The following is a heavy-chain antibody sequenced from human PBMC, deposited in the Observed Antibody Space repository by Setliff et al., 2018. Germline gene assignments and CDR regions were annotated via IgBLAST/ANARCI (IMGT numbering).Heavy chain of an antibody. CDR3: ATLLANYGSGMDV. D-gene: IGHD3-10*01. Sequence: PGGSLRLSCAASGFTFGDHFMDWVRQPPGRGLEWIGSIFQSGNTYYNPSLKSRVTISVDTSKNQFSLKVNSVTAADTAVYYCATLLANYGSGMDVWGQGTTVTVSS. J-gene: IGHJ6*02. CDR1: GFTFGDHF. CDR2: IFQSGNT. V-gene: IGHV4-38-2*01.